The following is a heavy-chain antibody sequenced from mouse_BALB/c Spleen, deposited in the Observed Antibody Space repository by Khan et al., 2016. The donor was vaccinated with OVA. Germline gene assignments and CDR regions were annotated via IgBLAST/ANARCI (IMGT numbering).Heavy chain of an antibody. Sequence: VQLQQSGAELARPGASVKMSCKASGYTFTSHTMHWVKQRPGQGLEWIGYINPSSGYTNYNQTFNDKATLTADKSSSTAYMQLSSLTSEDSAVDYYERSTREYGMDYWGQGTSVTVSA. V-gene: IGHV1-4*01. D-gene: IGHD2-14*01. CDR3: ERSTREYGMDY. CDR1: GYTFTSHT. CDR2: INPSSGYT. J-gene: IGHJ4*01.